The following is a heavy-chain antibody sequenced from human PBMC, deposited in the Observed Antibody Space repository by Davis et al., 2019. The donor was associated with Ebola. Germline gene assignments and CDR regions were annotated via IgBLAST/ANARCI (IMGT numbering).Heavy chain of an antibody. D-gene: IGHD2-21*01. Sequence: PGGSLRLSCAASGFTFRSYWMSWVRQAPGKGLEWVANIEPSGDRKYYVDSVEGRFTIARDNAMNSLFLQMNSLRVDDTAVYYCTRVSRIVVEDYWGQGTLVTVSS. J-gene: IGHJ4*02. CDR2: IEPSGDRK. CDR1: GFTFRSYW. CDR3: TRVSRIVVEDY. V-gene: IGHV3-7*03.